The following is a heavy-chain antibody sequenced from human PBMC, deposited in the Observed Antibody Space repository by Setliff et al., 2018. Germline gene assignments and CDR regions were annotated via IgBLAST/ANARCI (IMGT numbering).Heavy chain of an antibody. CDR1: GDSISSRTYY. CDR2: IYTTWST. J-gene: IGHJ4*02. V-gene: IGHV4-61*02. CDR3: ARHTHATYSSSFDY. D-gene: IGHD6-13*01. Sequence: LSLTCTVSGDSISSRTYYWNWIRQPAGKGLEWIGRIYTTWSTNYNPSLRSRVTISVDTSKNQFSLKLSSVTAADTAVYYCARHTHATYSSSFDYWGQGTRVTVSS.